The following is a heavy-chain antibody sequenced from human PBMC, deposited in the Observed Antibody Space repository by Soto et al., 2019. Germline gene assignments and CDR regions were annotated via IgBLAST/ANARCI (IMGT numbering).Heavy chain of an antibody. D-gene: IGHD1-26*01. J-gene: IGHJ4*02. CDR1: GGSISSYY. Sequence: QVQLQGSGPGLVKPSETLSLSCSVSGGSISSYYWSWIRQPPGKGLEWIGYIYSSGSTNYNPSLKSRVTKSMDTSKNQFPLKLTSVTAADTAVYYCARGKVGYISDWGQGTLVTVSS. CDR3: ARGKVGYISD. V-gene: IGHV4-59*01. CDR2: IYSSGST.